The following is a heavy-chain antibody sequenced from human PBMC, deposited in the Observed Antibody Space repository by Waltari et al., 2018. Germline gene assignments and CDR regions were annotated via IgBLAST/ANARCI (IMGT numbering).Heavy chain of an antibody. V-gene: IGHV4-38-2*02. CDR3: ARAPMSGAATGTFDF. J-gene: IGHJ4*02. CDR2: IYHSGNT. Sequence: QVQLQESGPGLVKPSETLSLTCTVSGYSITSGYYWGCIRQPPGKGLEWIGSIYHSGNTYYNPSLKGRLTISGDTSKNQCSLRLSSVTAADTAVYYCARAPMSGAATGTFDFWGLGSLVTVSP. D-gene: IGHD6-13*01. CDR1: GYSITSGYY.